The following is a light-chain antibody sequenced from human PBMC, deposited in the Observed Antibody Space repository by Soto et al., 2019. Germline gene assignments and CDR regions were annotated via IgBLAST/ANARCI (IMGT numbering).Light chain of an antibody. CDR3: QQYSTSST. J-gene: IGKJ1*01. V-gene: IGKV1-5*01. Sequence: EILLTQSPATLSVSAGDRATLSCRASQTIRSWLAWYQQKPGQAPILLIYGASTGASGIPSRFSGSGSGTEFTLTISSLQPDDFAAYYCQQYSTSSTFGQGTKVDI. CDR2: GAS. CDR1: QTIRSW.